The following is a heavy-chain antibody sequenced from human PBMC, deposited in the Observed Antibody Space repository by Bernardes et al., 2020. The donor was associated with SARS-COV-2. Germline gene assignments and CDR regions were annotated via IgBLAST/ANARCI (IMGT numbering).Heavy chain of an antibody. J-gene: IGHJ6*02. CDR1: GFTFSSYG. CDR3: ARDSYYYDSSGYYFPHYYYYGKDV. V-gene: IGHV3-33*01. CDR2: IWYDGSNK. D-gene: IGHD3-22*01. Sequence: GGSLRLSCAASGFTFSSYGMHWVRQAPGKGLEWVAVIWYDGSNKYYADSVKGRFTISRDNSKNTLYLQMNSLRAEDTAVYYCARDSYYYDSSGYYFPHYYYYGKDVWGQGTTVTVSS.